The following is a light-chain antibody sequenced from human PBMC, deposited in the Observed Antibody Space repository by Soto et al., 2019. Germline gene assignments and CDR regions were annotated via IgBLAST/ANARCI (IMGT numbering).Light chain of an antibody. CDR1: QSVSSSY. V-gene: IGKV3-15*01. CDR3: QQYNNWPT. J-gene: IGKJ1*01. Sequence: EIVLTQSPVTLSLFPGERATLSCRASQSVSSSYLAWYQQKPGQAPRLLIYGASTRAADIPARFSGSGSGTEFTLTISSLQSEDFAVYYCQQYNNWPTFGQGTKVDNK. CDR2: GAS.